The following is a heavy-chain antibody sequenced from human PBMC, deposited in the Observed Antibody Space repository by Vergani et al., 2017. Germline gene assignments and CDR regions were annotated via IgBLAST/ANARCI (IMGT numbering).Heavy chain of an antibody. J-gene: IGHJ4*02. V-gene: IGHV4-39*01. CDR1: GGSITSSSYY. Sequence: QLHLQESGPGLVKPSETLSLTCTVSGGSITSSSYYWGWIRQPPGKGLEWIGNIYHSGGAYYNPSLKVRVTISVATSKNQFSLEVTSVTAADTAIYFCARTESFILRYFHWALWGQGTLVTVSS. CDR3: ARTESFILRYFHWAL. D-gene: IGHD3-9*01. CDR2: IYHSGGA.